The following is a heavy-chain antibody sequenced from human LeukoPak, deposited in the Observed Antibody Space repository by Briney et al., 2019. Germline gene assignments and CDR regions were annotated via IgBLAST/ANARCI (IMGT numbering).Heavy chain of an antibody. J-gene: IGHJ4*02. CDR2: ITFDGSNK. Sequence: GRSLRLSCAASGITFSNYGMHWVRQAPGRGLEWVAVITFDGSNKFYADSVKGRFTVSRDNSKNTLYLQMNSLRAEDTAVYYCAKVLPPSGWYWGYFDYWGQGTLVTVSS. V-gene: IGHV3-30*18. CDR3: AKVLPPSGWYWGYFDY. D-gene: IGHD6-19*01. CDR1: GITFSNYG.